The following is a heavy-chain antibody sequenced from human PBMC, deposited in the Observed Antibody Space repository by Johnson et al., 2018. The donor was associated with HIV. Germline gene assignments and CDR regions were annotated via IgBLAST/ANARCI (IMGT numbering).Heavy chain of an antibody. J-gene: IGHJ3*02. D-gene: IGHD1-14*01. V-gene: IGHV3-30*02. Sequence: QVQLVESGGGVVQPGGSLRLSCAASGFTFSSYGMHWVRQAPGKGLEWVAFIRYDGSNKYYADSVKGRFTISRDNSKNTLYLQMNGLRAEDTAVYYCPVDTEAFDIWGQGTMVTVSS. CDR3: PVDTEAFDI. CDR1: GFTFSSYG. CDR2: IRYDGSNK.